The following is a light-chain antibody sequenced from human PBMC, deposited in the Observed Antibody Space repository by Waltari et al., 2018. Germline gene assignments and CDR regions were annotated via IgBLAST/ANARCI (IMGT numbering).Light chain of an antibody. V-gene: IGLV2-23*02. CDR3: YSYANGRV. CDR2: EVT. Sequence: QSAPTQPASVSGSPGQSITISCTGTSSDIGSYDLVSWYQQPPGKAPKLMIYEVTKRPSGVSTRVSGSKSGNTASLTISGLQADDEADYYCYSYANGRVFGGGTKLTVL. CDR1: SSDIGSYDL. J-gene: IGLJ3*02.